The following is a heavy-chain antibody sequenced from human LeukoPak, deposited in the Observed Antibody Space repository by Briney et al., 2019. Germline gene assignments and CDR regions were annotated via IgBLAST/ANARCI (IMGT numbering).Heavy chain of an antibody. V-gene: IGHV1-8*01. CDR2: MNPNSGNT. J-gene: IGHJ4*02. Sequence: ASVKVSCKASGYTFTNFEINWVRQATGQGLEWVGWMNPNSGNTGYAQKFQDRVTMTGNTSIMTAYIELSSLRSEDTAVYYCARGPVGSSSWYRKFDFWGQGTLVTVSS. D-gene: IGHD6-13*01. CDR3: ARGPVGSSSWYRKFDF. CDR1: GYTFTNFE.